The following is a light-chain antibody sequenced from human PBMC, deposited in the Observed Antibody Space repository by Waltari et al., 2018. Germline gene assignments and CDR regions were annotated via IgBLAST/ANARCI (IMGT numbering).Light chain of an antibody. J-gene: IGKJ1*01. Sequence: EIVLIQSPATLSLSPGERATLSCRASQTVSSYLAWYQHKPGQAPRLLIYDASNRATGIPARFSGSGSGTDFTLTISSLEPEDFAIHYCQQSTAVWTFGQGTKVEIK. CDR3: QQSTAVWT. CDR2: DAS. V-gene: IGKV3-11*01. CDR1: QTVSSY.